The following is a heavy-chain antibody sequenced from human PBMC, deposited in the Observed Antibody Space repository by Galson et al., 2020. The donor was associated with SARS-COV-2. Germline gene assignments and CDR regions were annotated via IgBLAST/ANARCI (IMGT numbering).Heavy chain of an antibody. J-gene: IGHJ4*02. CDR3: ARGRESLETTRHYFDS. V-gene: IGHV4-39*01. Sequence: SETLPLTCTVSGDSISTTTGSSYWGWVRQPPGKGLEWIGSIFHRGNTYSNPSLHSRLTLSVDTSKNQFSLELTSLTAADTAVYFCARGRESLETTRHYFDSWGQGALVTVSS. CDR2: IFHRGNT. D-gene: IGHD3-3*01. CDR1: GDSISTTTGSSY.